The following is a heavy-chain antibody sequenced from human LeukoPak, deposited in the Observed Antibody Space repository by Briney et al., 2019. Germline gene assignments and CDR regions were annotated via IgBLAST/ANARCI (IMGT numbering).Heavy chain of an antibody. CDR2: IYYSGST. V-gene: IGHV4-59*01. CDR3: ARSEGGSGYYSS. J-gene: IGHJ5*02. CDR1: GGSISSYY. D-gene: IGHD3-22*01. Sequence: SETLSLTCTVSGGSISSYYWSWIRQPPGKGLEWIGYIYYSGSTNYNPSLKSRVTISVDTSKNQFSLKLSSVTAADTAVYYCARSEGGSGYYSSWGQGTLVTVSS.